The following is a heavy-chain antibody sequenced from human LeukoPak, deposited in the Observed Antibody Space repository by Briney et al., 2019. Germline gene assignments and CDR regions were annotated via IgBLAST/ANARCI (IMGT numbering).Heavy chain of an antibody. J-gene: IGHJ4*02. D-gene: IGHD4-11*01. CDR3: ARDLISYSNYESDRPNFYY. Sequence: PSETLSLTYTVSGGSISSYYWSWIRQPAGKGLEWIGRIYTSGSTNYNPSLKSRDTMSVDTSKNQFSLKLSSVTAADTAVYYCARDLISYSNYESDRPNFYYWGQGTLVTVSS. CDR1: GGSISSYY. V-gene: IGHV4-4*07. CDR2: IYTSGST.